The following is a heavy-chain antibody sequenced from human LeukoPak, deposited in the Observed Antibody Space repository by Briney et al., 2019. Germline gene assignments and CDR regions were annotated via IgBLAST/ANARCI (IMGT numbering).Heavy chain of an antibody. CDR2: IKNDGSWT. CDR1: GFSIRGYW. V-gene: IGHV3-74*01. D-gene: IGHD5-12*01. J-gene: IGHJ4*02. Sequence: PGGSMRPACSASGFSIRGYWMHWVRQAPGKGLMWVLRIKNDGSWTNYGDSLRGRFTISRDNAKYTLFLQIVGLRAEDTAIYYCVRDGDAYDFDLWGQGILVTVSS. CDR3: VRDGDAYDFDL.